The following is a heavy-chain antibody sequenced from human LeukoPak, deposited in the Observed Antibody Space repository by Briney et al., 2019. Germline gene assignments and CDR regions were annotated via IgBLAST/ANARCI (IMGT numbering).Heavy chain of an antibody. CDR2: IRYDGSNK. CDR3: AKAIHSSSSGVVDY. V-gene: IGHV3-30*02. Sequence: GGSLRLSXAASGFIFSNYAMHWVRQAPGKGPEWVTFIRYDGSNKYYAESVKGRFTISRDNSKNTLYLQMNSLRAEDTAVYYCAKAIHSSSSGVVDYWGQGTLVTVSS. D-gene: IGHD6-6*01. J-gene: IGHJ4*02. CDR1: GFIFSNYA.